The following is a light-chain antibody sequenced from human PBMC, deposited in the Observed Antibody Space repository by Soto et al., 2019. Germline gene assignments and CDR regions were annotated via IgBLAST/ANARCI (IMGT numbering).Light chain of an antibody. Sequence: EIVLTQSPGTLSLSPGERATLSCRARQSVSSSFVAWFQQKPGQAPRLLIYGASTRATGIPARFSGSGSGTDFTLTISSLEPEDFALYYCQQRSNWPITFGQGTRLEIK. CDR3: QQRSNWPIT. CDR1: QSVSSSF. CDR2: GAS. V-gene: IGKV3D-20*02. J-gene: IGKJ5*01.